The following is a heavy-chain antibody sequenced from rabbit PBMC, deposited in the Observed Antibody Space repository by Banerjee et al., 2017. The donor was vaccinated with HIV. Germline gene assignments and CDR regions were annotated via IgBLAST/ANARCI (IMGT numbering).Heavy chain of an antibody. V-gene: IGHV1S40*01. CDR3: VRGDDDYPTYFNL. CDR2: VDAGSTSRT. J-gene: IGHJ4*01. Sequence: QSLEESGGGLVQPEGSLTLTCTASGFSFSSSYYMCWVRQAPGKGLEWIACVDAGSTSRTYYATWAKGRFILSKTSSTTVTLQMTSLTAADTATYFCVRGDDDYPTYFNLWGQGTLVTVS. D-gene: IGHD2-1*01. CDR1: GFSFSSSYY.